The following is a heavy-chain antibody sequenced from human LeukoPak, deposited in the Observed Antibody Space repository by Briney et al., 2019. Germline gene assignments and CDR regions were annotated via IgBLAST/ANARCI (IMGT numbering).Heavy chain of an antibody. D-gene: IGHD3-3*01. Sequence: GRSLRLSCAASGFTFSSYAVHWVRQAPGKGLEWVAVVSYDGSNKYYADSVKGRFTISRDNSKNTLYLQMNSLRAEDTAVYYCARDRYDFWSGYYNRAFDIWGQGTMVTVSS. CDR3: ARDRYDFWSGYYNRAFDI. CDR2: VSYDGSNK. J-gene: IGHJ3*02. CDR1: GFTFSSYA. V-gene: IGHV3-30-3*01.